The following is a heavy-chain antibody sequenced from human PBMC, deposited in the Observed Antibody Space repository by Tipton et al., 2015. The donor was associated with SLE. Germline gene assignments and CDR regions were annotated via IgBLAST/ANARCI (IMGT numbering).Heavy chain of an antibody. CDR1: GGPFTRGGYY. CDR2: IYTSGRT. Sequence: TLSLTCTVSGGPFTRGGYYWSWIRQPAGKGLEWIGRIYTSGRTNYNPSLKSRVTISVDTSKKQFSLKLSSMTAADTAVYYCARDGSPVGLYYFDYWGQGTLVTVSS. V-gene: IGHV4-61*02. J-gene: IGHJ4*02. CDR3: ARDGSPVGLYYFDY. D-gene: IGHD3-10*01.